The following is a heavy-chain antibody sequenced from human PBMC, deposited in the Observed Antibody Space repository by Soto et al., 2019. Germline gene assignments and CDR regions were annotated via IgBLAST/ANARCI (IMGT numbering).Heavy chain of an antibody. V-gene: IGHV1-18*01. CDR3: ARVGGGLASLGYYGMDV. Sequence: ASVKVSCKASGYTFTSYGISWVRQAPGQGLEWMGWIIAYNGNTNYAQKLQGRVTMTTDTSTSTAYMELRRLKSDDTAVYYCARVGGGLASLGYYGMDVWGQGTTVTVSS. CDR1: GYTFTSYG. J-gene: IGHJ6*02. D-gene: IGHD3-10*01. CDR2: IIAYNGNT.